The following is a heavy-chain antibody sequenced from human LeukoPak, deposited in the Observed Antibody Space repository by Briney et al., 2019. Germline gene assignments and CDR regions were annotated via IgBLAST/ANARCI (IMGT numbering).Heavy chain of an antibody. V-gene: IGHV4-59*08. Sequence: PSETLSLTCTVSGGSISSYYWSWIRQPPGKGLEWIGYIYYSGSTNYNPSLKSRVTISVDTSKNQFSLKLSSVTAADTAVYYCARQGDYYGSGSYSPYFDYWGQGTLVTVSS. D-gene: IGHD3-10*01. CDR3: ARQGDYYGSGSYSPYFDY. CDR1: GGSISSYY. J-gene: IGHJ4*02. CDR2: IYYSGST.